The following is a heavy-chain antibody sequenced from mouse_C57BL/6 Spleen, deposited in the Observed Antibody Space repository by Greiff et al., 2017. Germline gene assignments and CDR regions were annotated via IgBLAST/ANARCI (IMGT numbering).Heavy chain of an antibody. CDR1: GYAFSSYW. D-gene: IGHD6-1*01. CDR2: IYPGDGDT. J-gene: IGHJ3*01. Sequence: VQLQQSGAELVKPGASVKISCKASGYAFSSYWMNWVKQRPGKGLEWIGQIYPGDGDTNYNGKVKGKATLTAAQSSSPAYMPLSSLTSYVAAVYFCASGCPGVFAYGGQGTLVTVSA. CDR3: ASGCPGVFAY. V-gene: IGHV1-80*01.